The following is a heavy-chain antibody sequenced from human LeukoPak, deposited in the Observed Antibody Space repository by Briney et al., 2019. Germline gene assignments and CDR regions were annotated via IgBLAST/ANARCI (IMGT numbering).Heavy chain of an antibody. V-gene: IGHV4-61*02. CDR2: IYTSGST. D-gene: IGHD3-22*01. J-gene: IGHJ4*02. Sequence: SETLSLTCTVSGGSISSGSYYWSWIRQPAGKGLEWIGRIYTSGSTNYNPSLKSRVTISVDTSKNQFSLKLSSVTAADTAVYYCSGGGYYNSSGYYIPLPDYWGQGTLVTVSS. CDR1: GGSISSGSYY. CDR3: SGGGYYNSSGYYIPLPDY.